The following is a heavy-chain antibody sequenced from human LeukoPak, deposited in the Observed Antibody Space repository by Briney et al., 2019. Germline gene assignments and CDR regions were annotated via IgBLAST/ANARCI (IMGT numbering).Heavy chain of an antibody. CDR1: GFTFTSYG. CDR2: LRYDGSNI. J-gene: IGHJ6*03. CDR3: ARVRRPRYCSTTSCYLSYYYMDV. D-gene: IGHD2-2*01. Sequence: GGSLRLSCAASGFTFTSYGIHWVRLAPGKGLEWVAFLRYDGSNIYYADSVKGRFTISRDNAKNSLYLQMNSLRAEDTAVYYCARVRRPRYCSTTSCYLSYYYMDVWGEGTTVTISS. V-gene: IGHV3-30*02.